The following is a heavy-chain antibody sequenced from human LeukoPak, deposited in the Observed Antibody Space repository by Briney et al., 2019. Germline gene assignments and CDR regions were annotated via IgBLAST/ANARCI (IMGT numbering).Heavy chain of an antibody. CDR1: GGSISTYY. CDR2: IYYSGST. CDR3: ARQLRGEAVAGHLQPFDY. J-gene: IGHJ4*02. D-gene: IGHD6-19*01. Sequence: SETLSLTCTVSGGSISTYYWSWIRQPPGRGLEWIGYIYYSGSTDYNPSLKSRVTISVDTSKNQFSLKLSSVTAADTAVYFCARQLRGEAVAGHLQPFDYWGQGTLVTVSS. V-gene: IGHV4-59*08.